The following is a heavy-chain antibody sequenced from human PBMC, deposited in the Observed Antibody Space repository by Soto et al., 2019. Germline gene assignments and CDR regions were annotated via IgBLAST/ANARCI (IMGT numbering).Heavy chain of an antibody. J-gene: IGHJ6*02. D-gene: IGHD3-10*01. Sequence: SLRLSCAASGFTFSSYAMSWVRQAPGKGLEWVSAISGSGGSTYYADSVKGRFTISRDNSKNTLYLQMNRLRAEDTAVYYCAKDRVKDLGGMDVWGQGTTVTVSS. CDR1: GFTFSSYA. V-gene: IGHV3-23*01. CDR3: AKDRVKDLGGMDV. CDR2: ISGSGGST.